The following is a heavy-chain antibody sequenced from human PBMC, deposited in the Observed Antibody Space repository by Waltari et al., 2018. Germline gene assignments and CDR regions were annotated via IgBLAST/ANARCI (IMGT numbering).Heavy chain of an antibody. CDR1: GGPISSSY. D-gene: IGHD3-10*02. CDR3: ARCPGYFDY. Sequence: QVQLQASGPGLVTPSETLSLTCTVTGGPISSSYWSWIRQPPGKGLEWIGYIYYSGSTNYNPSLKSRVTISVDTSKNQFALKLSSVTAADTAVYYCARCPGYFDYWGQGTLVTVSS. J-gene: IGHJ4*02. V-gene: IGHV4-59*01. CDR2: IYYSGST.